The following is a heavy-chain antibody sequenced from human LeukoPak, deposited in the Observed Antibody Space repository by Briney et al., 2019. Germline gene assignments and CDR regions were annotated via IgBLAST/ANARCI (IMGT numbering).Heavy chain of an antibody. J-gene: IGHJ3*02. CDR2: ISYDGSNK. V-gene: IGHV3-30*03. CDR1: GFTFSTYA. CDR3: ARDYDSSGYSDAFDI. Sequence: GGSLRLSCAASGFTFSTYAMHWVRQAPGKGLKWVAVISYDGSNKYYADSVKGRFTISRDNSKNTLYLQMNSLRAEDTALYYCARDYDSSGYSDAFDIWGQGTMVTVSS. D-gene: IGHD3-22*01.